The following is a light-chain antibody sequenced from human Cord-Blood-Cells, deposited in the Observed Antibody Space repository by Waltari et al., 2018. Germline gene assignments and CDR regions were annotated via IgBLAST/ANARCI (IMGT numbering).Light chain of an antibody. Sequence: QSVLTQPPSVSGAPGQRVTISCTGSSSNIGAGYDVHWYQQLPGTAPKPLIYGNSNRPSGVPDRFSGSKSGTSASLAITGLQAEVEADYYCQSYDSSLSGWVFGGGTKLTVL. CDR2: GNS. CDR3: QSYDSSLSGWV. V-gene: IGLV1-40*01. CDR1: SSNIGAGYD. J-gene: IGLJ3*02.